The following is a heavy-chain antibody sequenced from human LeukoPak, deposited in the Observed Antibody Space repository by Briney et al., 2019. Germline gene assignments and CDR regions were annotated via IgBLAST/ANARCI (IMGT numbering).Heavy chain of an antibody. CDR3: ARDSYCSSGSCLPFFDY. CDR1: GFTFSSYE. D-gene: IGHD2-15*01. J-gene: IGHJ4*02. Sequence: PGGSLRLSCAASGFTFSSYEMNWVRQAPGKGLEWVSYISSSGSTIYYADSVKGRFTISRDNAKNSLYLQMNSLRAEDTAVYYCARDSYCSSGSCLPFFDYWGQGTLVTVSS. CDR2: ISSSGSTI. V-gene: IGHV3-48*03.